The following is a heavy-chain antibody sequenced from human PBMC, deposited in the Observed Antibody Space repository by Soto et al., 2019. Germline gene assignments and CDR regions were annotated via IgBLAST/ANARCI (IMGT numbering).Heavy chain of an antibody. V-gene: IGHV1-18*01. Sequence: ASVKVSCKASGYTFTSYGISWVRQAPGQGLEWMGWISAYNGNTNYAQKLQGRVTMTTDTSTSTAYMELRSLRPDDTAVYYCARDEENYYYGMDVWGQGTTVTVSS. CDR3: ARDEENYYYGMDV. J-gene: IGHJ6*02. CDR1: GYTFTSYG. CDR2: ISAYNGNT.